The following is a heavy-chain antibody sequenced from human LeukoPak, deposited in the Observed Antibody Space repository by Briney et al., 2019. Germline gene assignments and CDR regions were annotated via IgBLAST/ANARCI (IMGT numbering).Heavy chain of an antibody. CDR2: IYYSGST. J-gene: IGHJ4*02. CDR1: GGSISSSSYY. CDR3: ARRSLYSSSSAFDY. V-gene: IGHV4-39*01. D-gene: IGHD6-6*01. Sequence: PSETLSLTCIVSGGSISSSSYYWGWIRQPPGKGLEWIGSIYYSGSTYYNPSLKSRVTISVDTSKNQFSLKLSSVTAADTAVYYCARRSLYSSSSAFDYWGQGTLVTVSS.